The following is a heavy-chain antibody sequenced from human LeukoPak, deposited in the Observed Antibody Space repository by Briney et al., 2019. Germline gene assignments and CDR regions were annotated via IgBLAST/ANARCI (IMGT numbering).Heavy chain of an antibody. Sequence: PSETLSLTCTVSGGSISSYYWSWIRQPPGKGLEWIGYIYYSGGTNYNPSLKSRVTISVDTSKNQFSLRLSSVTAADTAVYFCARHDASSSWYGYFDYWGQGNLVTVSS. V-gene: IGHV4-59*08. J-gene: IGHJ4*01. CDR1: GGSISSYY. D-gene: IGHD6-13*01. CDR2: IYYSGGT. CDR3: ARHDASSSWYGYFDY.